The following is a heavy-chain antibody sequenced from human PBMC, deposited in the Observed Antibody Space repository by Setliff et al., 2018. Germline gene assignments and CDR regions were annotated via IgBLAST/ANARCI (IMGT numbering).Heavy chain of an antibody. CDR3: AKELSLAYGND. J-gene: IGHJ4*02. CDR2: ITGNGGGT. CDR1: RFTFSVYV. Sequence: PGGSLRLSCTASRFTFSVYVMAWVRQAPGKGLEWVSSITGNGGGTYYADSVKGRFIVSRDNSKNTLYLQMNSLRVDDTAIYYCAKELSLAYGNDWGLGTLVTVSS. V-gene: IGHV3-23*01. D-gene: IGHD3-9*01.